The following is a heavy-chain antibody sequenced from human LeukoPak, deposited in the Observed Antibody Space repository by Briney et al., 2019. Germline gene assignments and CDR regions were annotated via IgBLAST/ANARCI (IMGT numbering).Heavy chain of an antibody. CDR3: ARDYMGSGWYRGFDL. Sequence: GGSLRVSCAASGFTFSSYGMHWVRQAPGKGLEWVAVIWYDGSNKYYADSVKGRFTISRDNSKNTLYLQMNSLRAEDTAVYYCARDYMGSGWYRGFDLWGRGTLVTVSS. J-gene: IGHJ2*01. CDR1: GFTFSSYG. V-gene: IGHV3-33*01. CDR2: IWYDGSNK. D-gene: IGHD6-19*01.